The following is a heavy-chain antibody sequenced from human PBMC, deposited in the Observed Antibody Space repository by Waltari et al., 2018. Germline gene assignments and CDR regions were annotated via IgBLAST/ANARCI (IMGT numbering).Heavy chain of an antibody. J-gene: IGHJ4*02. Sequence: EVQLLESGGGLVQTGGSLRLSCAASGFTFSSYAMSWVRQAPGKVLVWVSAISGSGGNTYYAESVKGRFTISRDNSKNTLYLQMNSLRAEDTAVYYCAKERQVSYSSSYGAVYYFDYWGQGTLVIVSS. CDR3: AKERQVSYSSSYGAVYYFDY. D-gene: IGHD6-13*01. V-gene: IGHV3-23*01. CDR1: GFTFSSYA. CDR2: ISGSGGNT.